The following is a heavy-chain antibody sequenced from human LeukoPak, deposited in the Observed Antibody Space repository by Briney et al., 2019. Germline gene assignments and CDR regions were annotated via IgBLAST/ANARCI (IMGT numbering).Heavy chain of an antibody. CDR3: ARGFDSNRKRHHSSSWYVGGGVSHGVDY. J-gene: IGHJ4*02. CDR1: GGSFSGYY. D-gene: IGHD6-13*01. CDR2: IYTSGST. Sequence: PSETLSLTCAVYGGSFSGYYWSWIRQPAGKGLEWIGRIYTSGSTNYNPSLKSRVTISVDTSKNQFSLKLSSVTAADTAVYYCARGFDSNRKRHHSSSWYVGGGVSHGVDYWGQGTLVTVSS. V-gene: IGHV4-59*10.